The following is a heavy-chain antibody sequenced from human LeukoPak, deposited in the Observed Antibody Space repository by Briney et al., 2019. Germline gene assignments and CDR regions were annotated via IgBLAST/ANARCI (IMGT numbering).Heavy chain of an antibody. CDR1: GYSISSGYY. Sequence: SETLSLTYTVSGYSISSGYYWGWIRQPPGKGLEWIGSIYHSGSTYYNPSLKSRVTISVDTSKNQFSLKLSSVTAADTAVYYCARVVRGVINFDYWGQGTLVTVSS. CDR2: IYHSGST. CDR3: ARVVRGVINFDY. V-gene: IGHV4-38-2*02. D-gene: IGHD3-10*02. J-gene: IGHJ4*02.